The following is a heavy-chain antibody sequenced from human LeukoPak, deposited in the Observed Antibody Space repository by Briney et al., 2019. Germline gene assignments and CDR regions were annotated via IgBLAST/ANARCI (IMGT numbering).Heavy chain of an antibody. D-gene: IGHD6-13*01. CDR1: GFTFDDYA. Sequence: GGSLRLSCAASGFTFDDYAMHWVRQAPGKGLEWVSGINWNSGSVGYADSVKGRFTISRDNAKNSLYLQMNSLRAEDTALYYCARDAVLRNIAAAGYFDYWGQGTLVTVSS. V-gene: IGHV3-9*01. CDR2: INWNSGSV. J-gene: IGHJ4*02. CDR3: ARDAVLRNIAAAGYFDY.